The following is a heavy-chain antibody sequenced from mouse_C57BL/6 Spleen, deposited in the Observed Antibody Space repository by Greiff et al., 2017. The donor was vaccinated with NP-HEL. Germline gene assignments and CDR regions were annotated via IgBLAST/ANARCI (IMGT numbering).Heavy chain of an antibody. CDR3: ARHNNDGYYVKFAY. CDR2: ISSGGSYT. Sequence: EVKLQESGGDLVKPGGSLKLSCAASGFTFSSYGMSWVRQTPDKRLEWVATISSGGSYTYYPDSVKGRFTISRDNAKNTLYLQMSSLKSEDTAMYYCARHNNDGYYVKFAYWGQGTLVTVSA. V-gene: IGHV5-6*01. D-gene: IGHD2-3*01. J-gene: IGHJ3*01. CDR1: GFTFSSYG.